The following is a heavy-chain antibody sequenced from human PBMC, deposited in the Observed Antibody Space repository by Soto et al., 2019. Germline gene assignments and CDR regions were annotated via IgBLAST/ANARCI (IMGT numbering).Heavy chain of an antibody. CDR2: LYYGGST. Sequence: SETLSLTCTVSGGSISSSSYYWGWIRQPPGKGLEWIGSLYYGGSTYYNPSLKSRVTISVDTSKNQFSLRLNSVTAADTAVYYCARLWPTTDFDYWGQGTLVTVSS. CDR1: GGSISSSSYY. D-gene: IGHD1-7*01. CDR3: ARLWPTTDFDY. V-gene: IGHV4-39*01. J-gene: IGHJ4*02.